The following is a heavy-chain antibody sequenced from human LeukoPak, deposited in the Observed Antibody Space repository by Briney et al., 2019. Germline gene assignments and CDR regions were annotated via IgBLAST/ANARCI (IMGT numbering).Heavy chain of an antibody. V-gene: IGHV3-21*01. D-gene: IGHD4-4*01. CDR2: ISSSSSYM. CDR3: ARDTPTVSYFDY. Sequence: GGSLRLSCAASGFTFSSYSMNWVRQAPGKGLEWVSSISSSSSYMYYADSVKGRFTISRDNAKNSLYLQMNSLRAEDTAVYYCARDTPTVSYFDYWGQGTLVTVSS. J-gene: IGHJ4*02. CDR1: GFTFSSYS.